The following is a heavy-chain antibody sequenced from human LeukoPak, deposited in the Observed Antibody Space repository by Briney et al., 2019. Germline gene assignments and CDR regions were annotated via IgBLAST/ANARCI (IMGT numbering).Heavy chain of an antibody. Sequence: SETLSLTCAVSGGSISSSNYYWGWIRQPPGKGLEWIGSISYSGSTYYNPSLKSRVTISVDTSKNQFSLRLSSVTAADTAVYYCASNKGQWLFSDWGQGTLVTVSS. CDR1: GGSISSSNYY. J-gene: IGHJ4*02. V-gene: IGHV4-39*07. CDR3: ASNKGQWLFSD. D-gene: IGHD6-19*01. CDR2: ISYSGST.